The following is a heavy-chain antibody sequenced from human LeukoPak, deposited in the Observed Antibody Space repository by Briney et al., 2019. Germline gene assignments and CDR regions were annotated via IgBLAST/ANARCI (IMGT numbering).Heavy chain of an antibody. J-gene: IGHJ6*03. CDR3: ARAVTGTVGRYYYYYMDV. CDR1: EFSVGSNY. Sequence: GGSLRLSRAASEFSVGSNYMTWVRQAPGKGLEWVSLIYSGGSTYYADSVKGRFTISRDNSKNTLYLQMNSLRAEDTAVYYCARAVTGTVGRYYYYYMDVWGKGTTVTISS. V-gene: IGHV3-66*01. CDR2: IYSGGST. D-gene: IGHD6-19*01.